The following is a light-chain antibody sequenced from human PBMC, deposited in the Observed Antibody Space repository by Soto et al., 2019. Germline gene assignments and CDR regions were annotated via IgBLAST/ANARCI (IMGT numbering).Light chain of an antibody. Sequence: QSVLTQPASVSGSPGQSITISCTGTSSDVGGYNLVSWFQQHPGKAPKLMIYEVTKRPSGVSNRFSGSKSGNTASLTISGLQAEDEADYYCCSYASSSTYVFATGTKVTVL. CDR1: SSDVGGYNL. J-gene: IGLJ1*01. V-gene: IGLV2-23*02. CDR3: CSYASSSTYV. CDR2: EVT.